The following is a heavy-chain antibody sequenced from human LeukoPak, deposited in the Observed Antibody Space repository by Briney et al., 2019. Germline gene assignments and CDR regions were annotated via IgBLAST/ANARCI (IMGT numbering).Heavy chain of an antibody. V-gene: IGHV4-30-2*01. CDR2: IYHSGST. J-gene: IGHJ3*02. Sequence: SETLSLTCAVSGGSISSGGYSWSWIRQPPGKGLEWIGYIYHSGSTYYNPSLKSRVTISVDRSKNQSSLKLSSVTAADTAVYYCARGCGGDCLDAFDIWGQGTMVSVSS. CDR1: GGSISSGGYS. D-gene: IGHD2-21*02. CDR3: ARGCGGDCLDAFDI.